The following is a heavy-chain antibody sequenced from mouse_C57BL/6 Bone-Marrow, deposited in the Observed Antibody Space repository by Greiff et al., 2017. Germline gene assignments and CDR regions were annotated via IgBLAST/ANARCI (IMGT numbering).Heavy chain of an antibody. CDR2: ISSGSSTI. CDR3: ARSYDDFFAY. Sequence: EVKVVESGGGLVKPGGSLKLSCAASGFTFSDYGMHWVRQAPEKGLEWVAYISSGSSTIYYADTVKGRFTISRDNAKNTLFLQMTSLRSEDTAMYYCARSYDDFFAYWGQGTLVTVSA. V-gene: IGHV5-17*01. J-gene: IGHJ3*01. CDR1: GFTFSDYG. D-gene: IGHD2-13*01.